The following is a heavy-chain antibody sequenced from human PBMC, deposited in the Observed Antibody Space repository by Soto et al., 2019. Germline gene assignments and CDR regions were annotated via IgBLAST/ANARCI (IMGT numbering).Heavy chain of an antibody. Sequence: GGSLRLSCAASGFTFSSYGMHWVRQAPGKGLEWVAVISYDGSNKYYADSVKGRFTISRDNSKNTLYLQMNSLRAEDTAVYYRARPVLPYYGMDVWGQGTTVTVSS. CDR1: GFTFSSYG. CDR2: ISYDGSNK. V-gene: IGHV3-30*03. CDR3: ARPVLPYYGMDV. J-gene: IGHJ6*02.